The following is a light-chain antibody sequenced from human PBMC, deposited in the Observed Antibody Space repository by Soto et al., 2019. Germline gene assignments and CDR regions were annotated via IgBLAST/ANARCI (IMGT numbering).Light chain of an antibody. V-gene: IGKV3-20*01. Sequence: EIVLTQSPGTLSLSPGERATLSCRASQSISADSLAWYQHKPGQAPRLLIYATSRRATGIPDRFSSSGAGTDFTLTISRLEPEDFAVYYCQRNSFGQGTRLETK. CDR1: QSISADS. CDR2: ATS. J-gene: IGKJ2*01. CDR3: QRNS.